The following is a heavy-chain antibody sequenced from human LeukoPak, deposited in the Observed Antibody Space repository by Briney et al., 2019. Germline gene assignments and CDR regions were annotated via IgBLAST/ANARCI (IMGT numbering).Heavy chain of an antibody. J-gene: IGHJ5*02. CDR1: GFTFSSYG. Sequence: GSLRLSCAASGFTFSSYGMPWVRPAPGKGLEWVAVISYDGSNKYYADSVKGRFTISRDNSKNTLYLQMNSLRAEDTAVYYCAKGSVDVNWFDPWGQGTLVTVSS. V-gene: IGHV3-30*18. CDR3: AKGSVDVNWFDP. CDR2: ISYDGSNK.